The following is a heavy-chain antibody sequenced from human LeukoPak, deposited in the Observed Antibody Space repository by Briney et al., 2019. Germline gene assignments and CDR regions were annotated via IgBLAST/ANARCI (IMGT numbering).Heavy chain of an antibody. D-gene: IGHD3-22*01. V-gene: IGHV3-7*04. CDR1: GFTFSSYR. Sequence: GGSLRLSCAASGFTFSSYRMSWVRQAPGKGLEWVANIEQDGSEKYYVDSVKGRFTISRDNAKNSLYLQMNSLRAVDTAVYYCARSYYYEYYFDYWGQGTLVTGSS. CDR3: ARSYYYEYYFDY. CDR2: IEQDGSEK. J-gene: IGHJ4*02.